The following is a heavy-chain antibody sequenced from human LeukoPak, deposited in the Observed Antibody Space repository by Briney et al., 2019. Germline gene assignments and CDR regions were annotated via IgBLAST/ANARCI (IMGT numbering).Heavy chain of an antibody. CDR1: GRTFSIYA. Sequence: VPSVNVSCKASGRTFSIYAISWVRHPPGQGREWVGRIIPILDIANHAQKFQGRVTITADKSTSTAYMELSSLRSEDTAVYYCAITPSRGYSYGMTWGQGTLVTVSS. D-gene: IGHD5-18*01. CDR3: AITPSRGYSYGMT. V-gene: IGHV1-69*04. J-gene: IGHJ5*02. CDR2: IIPILDIA.